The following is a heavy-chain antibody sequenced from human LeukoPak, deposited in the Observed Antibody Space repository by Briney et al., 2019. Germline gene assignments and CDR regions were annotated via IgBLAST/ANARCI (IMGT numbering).Heavy chain of an antibody. CDR3: TNGAFRLYYIDV. V-gene: IGHV3-74*01. CDR1: GFTFSSYS. CDR2: INTDGSST. D-gene: IGHD3-16*01. J-gene: IGHJ6*03. Sequence: GGSLRLSCAASGFTFSSYSMNWVRQAPGKGLVWVSRINTDGSSTNYADSVKGRFTISRDNAKNTVYLQMNSLRAEDTAVYYCTNGAFRLYYIDVWGKGTTVTVSS.